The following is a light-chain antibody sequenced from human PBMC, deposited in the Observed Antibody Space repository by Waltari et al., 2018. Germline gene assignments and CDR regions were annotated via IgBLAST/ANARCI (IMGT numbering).Light chain of an antibody. CDR3: QQYFSYPYT. J-gene: IGKJ2*01. CDR1: QGISSY. V-gene: IGKV1-8*01. Sequence: AIRMTQSPSSFSASTRDRVTITCRASQGISSYLAWYQQKPGEAPKLLIYAASTLRSGVPSRFSGSGSGTDFTLTINCLQSEDFATYYCQQYFSYPYTFGQGTKLEIK. CDR2: AAS.